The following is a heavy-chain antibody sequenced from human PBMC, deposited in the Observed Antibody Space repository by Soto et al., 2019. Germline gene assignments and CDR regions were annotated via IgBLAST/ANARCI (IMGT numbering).Heavy chain of an antibody. CDR3: AKPGYSGSYSRGDAFDL. CDR1: GFTFSSYG. Sequence: HPGGSLRLSCAASGFTFSSYGMHWVRQAPGKGLEWVAVISYDGSNKYYADSVKGRFTISRDNSKNTLYLQMNSLRAEDTAVYYCAKPGYSGSYSRGDAFDLWGQGTMVTVSS. D-gene: IGHD1-26*01. J-gene: IGHJ3*01. V-gene: IGHV3-30*18. CDR2: ISYDGSNK.